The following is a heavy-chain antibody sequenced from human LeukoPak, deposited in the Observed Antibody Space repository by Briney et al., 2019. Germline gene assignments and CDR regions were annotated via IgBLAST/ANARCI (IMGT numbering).Heavy chain of an antibody. CDR1: GFTFSSYW. J-gene: IGHJ4*02. CDR2: IKEDGSEE. V-gene: IGHV3-7*03. CDR3: ATPFNSTWYTY. Sequence: GGSLRLSCAASGFTFSSYWMSWVRQAPGKGLECVANIKEDGSEEYYVDSVKGRFSISRDNAKNSLYLKMNSLRAEDTAVYYCATPFNSTWYTYWGQGSLVIVSS. D-gene: IGHD6-13*01.